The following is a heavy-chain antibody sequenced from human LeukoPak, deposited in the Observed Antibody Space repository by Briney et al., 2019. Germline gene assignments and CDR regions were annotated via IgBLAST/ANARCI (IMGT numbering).Heavy chain of an antibody. Sequence: GGSLRLSCAACGFTFNHYAMSWVRQAPGKGLEWVSGINHLGHTFYADSVKGRFTISRDNSQNTLFLQMNSLRADDTAEYFCARDHGSQDSGAWYVFDPWGQGTLVTVSS. CDR2: INHLGHT. D-gene: IGHD6-19*01. V-gene: IGHV3-23*01. CDR1: GFTFNHYA. CDR3: ARDHGSQDSGAWYVFDP. J-gene: IGHJ5*02.